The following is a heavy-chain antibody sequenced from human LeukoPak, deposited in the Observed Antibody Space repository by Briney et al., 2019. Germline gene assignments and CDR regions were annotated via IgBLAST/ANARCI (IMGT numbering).Heavy chain of an antibody. D-gene: IGHD5-12*01. V-gene: IGHV3-7*01. Sequence: GGSLRLSCAASGFNFGVYWMSWVRQAPGKGLEWVANINQGGSVQYYMDSVKGRFTISRDDAKNSLYVQMNSLRDEDTAVYYCARVEYSGWNLEYWGQGTLVTVSS. CDR2: INQGGSVQ. CDR1: GFNFGVYW. CDR3: ARVEYSGWNLEY. J-gene: IGHJ4*02.